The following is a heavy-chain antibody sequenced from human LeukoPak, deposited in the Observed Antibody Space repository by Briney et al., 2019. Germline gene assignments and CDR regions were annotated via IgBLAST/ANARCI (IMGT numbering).Heavy chain of an antibody. CDR2: IYYSGST. J-gene: IGHJ3*02. Sequence: SETLSLTCTVSGGSISSYYWSWIRQPPGKGLEWIGYIYYSGSTNYNPSLKSRVTISVDTSKNQFSLKLSSVTAADTAVYYCARDGAGDSSGYYYHDAFDIWGQGTMVTVSS. CDR1: GGSISSYY. CDR3: ARDGAGDSSGYYYHDAFDI. D-gene: IGHD3-22*01. V-gene: IGHV4-59*01.